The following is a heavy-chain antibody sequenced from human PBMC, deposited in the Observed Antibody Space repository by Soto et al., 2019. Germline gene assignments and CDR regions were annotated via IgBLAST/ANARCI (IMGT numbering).Heavy chain of an antibody. V-gene: IGHV3-30*04. CDR3: ASEAY. J-gene: IGHJ4*02. CDR2: ISYDEKKK. Sequence: QVQLVESGGGVVQPGRSLRLSCAASGFTFNTYAMHWVRQAPGKGLEGVAVISYDEKKKYYADSVKGRFTISRDNSKNTLYLQMNSLRTEDTAVYYCASEAYWGQGALVTVSS. CDR1: GFTFNTYA.